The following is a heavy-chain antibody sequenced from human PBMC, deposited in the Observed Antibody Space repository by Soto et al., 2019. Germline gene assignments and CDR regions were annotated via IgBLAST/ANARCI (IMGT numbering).Heavy chain of an antibody. CDR1: GGSISSGGYY. J-gene: IGHJ4*02. D-gene: IGHD1-7*01. Sequence: SETLSLTCTVSGGSISSGGYYWSWIRQHPGKGLEWLGFISSSGNSYNNPSLVGRLTLSVNTSRNHFSLRLSSVTAADTAVYYCARTAGSTSFFYDYWGQGAPVTVSS. CDR2: ISSSGNS. CDR3: ARTAGSTSFFYDY. V-gene: IGHV4-31*03.